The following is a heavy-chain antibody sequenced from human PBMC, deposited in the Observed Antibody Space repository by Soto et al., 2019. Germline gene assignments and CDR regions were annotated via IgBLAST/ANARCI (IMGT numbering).Heavy chain of an antibody. J-gene: IGHJ6*02. CDR1: GGSISSSSYY. CDR3: ARQGRLLWFGELLFQYYYYGMDV. V-gene: IGHV4-39*01. D-gene: IGHD3-10*01. CDR2: IYYSGST. Sequence: LETLSLTCTVSGGSISSSSYYWGWIRQPPGKGLEWIGSIYYSGSTYYNPSLKSRVTISVDTSKNQFSLKLSSVTAADTAVYYCARQGRLLWFGELLFQYYYYGMDVWGQGTTVTVSS.